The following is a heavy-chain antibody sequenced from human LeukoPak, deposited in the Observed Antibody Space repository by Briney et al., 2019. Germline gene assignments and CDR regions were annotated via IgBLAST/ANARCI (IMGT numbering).Heavy chain of an antibody. CDR2: INHSGST. Sequence: KPSETLSLTCAVYGGSFSGYYWSWIRQPPGKGLEWIGEINHSGSTNYNPSLESRVTISVDTSKNHFSLKLSSVTAADTAVYYCASGQYYDLWSGYYVDWGQGTLVTVSA. V-gene: IGHV4-34*01. D-gene: IGHD3-3*01. CDR1: GGSFSGYY. CDR3: ASGQYYDLWSGYYVD. J-gene: IGHJ4*02.